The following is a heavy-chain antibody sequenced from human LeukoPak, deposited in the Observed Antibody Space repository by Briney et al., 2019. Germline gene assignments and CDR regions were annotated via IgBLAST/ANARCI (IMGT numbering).Heavy chain of an antibody. J-gene: IGHJ4*02. D-gene: IGHD6-13*01. CDR3: ARGSSSSWKGFDL. Sequence: GGSLRLSCAASEFTASSNYMSWVRQAPGKGLEWVSVLYSGGSTYYADSVKGRFTVSRDNSKNMLYFQMNSLRVEDTAVYYCARGSSSSWKGFDLWGQGTLVTVSS. V-gene: IGHV3-53*01. CDR1: EFTASSNY. CDR2: LYSGGST.